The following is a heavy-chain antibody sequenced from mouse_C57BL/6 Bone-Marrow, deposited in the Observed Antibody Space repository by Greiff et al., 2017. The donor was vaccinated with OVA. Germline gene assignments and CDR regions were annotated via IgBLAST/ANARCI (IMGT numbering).Heavy chain of an antibody. Sequence: VKLQESGAELVRPGASVTLSCKASGYTFTDYEMHWVKQTPVHGLEWIGAIDPETGGTAYNQKFKGKAILTADKSSSTAYMELRSLTSEDSAVYYCTRSHYDYGDYWGQGTSVTVSS. CDR3: TRSHYDYGDY. J-gene: IGHJ4*01. CDR2: IDPETGGT. V-gene: IGHV1-15*01. D-gene: IGHD2-4*01. CDR1: GYTFTDYE.